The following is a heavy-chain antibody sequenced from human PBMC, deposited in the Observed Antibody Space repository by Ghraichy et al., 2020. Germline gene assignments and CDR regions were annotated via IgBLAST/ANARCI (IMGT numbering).Heavy chain of an antibody. D-gene: IGHD6-13*01. CDR2: IYYSGST. Sequence: SETLSLTCTVSGGSISSYYWSWIRQPPGKGLEWIGYIYYSGSTNYNPSLKSRVTISVDTSKNQFSLKLSSVTAADTAVYYCARDRIAAAGTGFVYYGMDVWGQGTTVTVSS. V-gene: IGHV4-59*01. CDR3: ARDRIAAAGTGFVYYGMDV. CDR1: GGSISSYY. J-gene: IGHJ6*02.